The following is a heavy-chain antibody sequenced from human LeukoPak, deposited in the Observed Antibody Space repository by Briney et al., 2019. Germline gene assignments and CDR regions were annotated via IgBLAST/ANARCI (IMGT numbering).Heavy chain of an antibody. Sequence: GGSLRLSCTTSGFTFSNYAISWVRQAPGKGLDWVSAITTGGITYYGDSVKGRFTISRDNSKNTLYLQMNSLRAEDTAVYYCARERSMVRGVSWFDPWGQGTLVTVSS. CDR3: ARERSMVRGVSWFDP. V-gene: IGHV3-23*01. J-gene: IGHJ5*02. CDR2: ITTGGIT. D-gene: IGHD3-10*01. CDR1: GFTFSNYA.